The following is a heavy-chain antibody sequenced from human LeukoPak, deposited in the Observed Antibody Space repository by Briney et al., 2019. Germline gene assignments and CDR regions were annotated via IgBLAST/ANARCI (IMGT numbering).Heavy chain of an antibody. CDR2: ISYDGSNK. V-gene: IGHV3-30*18. CDR1: GFTFSSYG. CDR3: AKGSMTTVTTWMDV. D-gene: IGHD4-17*01. Sequence: GSLRLSCAASGFTFSSYGMQWVRRAPGRGLEGVAVISYDGSNKYYADSVKGRFTISRDNSKNTLYLQMNSLRAEDTAVYYCAKGSMTTVTTWMDVWGQGTTVTVSS. J-gene: IGHJ6*02.